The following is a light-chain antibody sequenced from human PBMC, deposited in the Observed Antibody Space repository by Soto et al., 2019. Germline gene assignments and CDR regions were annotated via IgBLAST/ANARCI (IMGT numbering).Light chain of an antibody. V-gene: IGKV3-20*01. CDR3: QYFASSPFT. CDR2: GAS. J-gene: IGKJ4*01. Sequence: EVVLTQSPGTLSLSPGERATLSCRASQSVNKIYLAWYQQKSGQAPRLLIYGASSRPTGIPDRFSGSESGTDFTLTIRRREPEDFAVYYCQYFASSPFTFGGGTTVAIK. CDR1: QSVNKIY.